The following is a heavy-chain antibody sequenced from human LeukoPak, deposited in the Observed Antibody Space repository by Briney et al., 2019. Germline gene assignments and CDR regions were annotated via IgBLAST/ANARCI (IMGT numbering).Heavy chain of an antibody. Sequence: GGSLRLSCAASGFTFSSYSINWVRHAPRTGQAWVSSISSSSSYIYYADSVKGRFTISRDNAKNSLYLQMNSLRAEDTAVYCCARGRSGWYHNFDYWGQGTLVTVSS. CDR3: ARGRSGWYHNFDY. D-gene: IGHD6-19*01. J-gene: IGHJ4*02. V-gene: IGHV3-21*01. CDR2: ISSSSSYI. CDR1: GFTFSSYS.